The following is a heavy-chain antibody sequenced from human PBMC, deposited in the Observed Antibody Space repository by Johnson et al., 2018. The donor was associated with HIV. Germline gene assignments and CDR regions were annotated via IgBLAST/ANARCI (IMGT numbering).Heavy chain of an antibody. CDR3: APAGPYAFDI. D-gene: IGHD6-13*01. J-gene: IGHJ3*02. Sequence: QMLLVESGGGVVQPGRSLRLSCAASGFTFSSYGMHWVRQAPVKGLEWVAVIWYDGSNKYYADSVKGRFTISRDNSKNTLYLQMNSLRAEDTAVYYCAPAGPYAFDIWGQGTMVTVSS. CDR2: IWYDGSNK. V-gene: IGHV3-33*08. CDR1: GFTFSSYG.